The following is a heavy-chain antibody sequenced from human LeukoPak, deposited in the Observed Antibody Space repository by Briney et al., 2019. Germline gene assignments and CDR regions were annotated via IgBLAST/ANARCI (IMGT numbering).Heavy chain of an antibody. CDR3: ARGPGDY. Sequence: GGSLRLSCAASGFTFSSYSMSWLRQAPGKGLEWVAHTKQDESEKDYVYSVKGTFTISRANAQNSLFLQMNSLKAEDTAVYYCARGPGDYWGQGTPVTVSS. V-gene: IGHV3-7*01. CDR2: TKQDESEK. CDR1: GFTFSSYS. J-gene: IGHJ4*02.